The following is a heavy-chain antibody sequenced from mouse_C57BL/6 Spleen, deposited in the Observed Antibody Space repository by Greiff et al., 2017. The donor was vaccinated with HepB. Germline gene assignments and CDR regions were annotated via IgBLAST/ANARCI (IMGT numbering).Heavy chain of an antibody. Sequence: VQLQQSGPELVKPGASVKISCKASGYAFSSSWMNWVKQRPGKGLEWIGRICPGDGDTNYNGKFRGKATLTADKSSSTAYMQLSSLTYEDSAVYVWASGGDYYDYWGQGSTLTVSS. V-gene: IGHV1-82*01. CDR2: ICPGDGDT. CDR1: GYAFSSSW. J-gene: IGHJ2*01. CDR3: ASGGDYYDY.